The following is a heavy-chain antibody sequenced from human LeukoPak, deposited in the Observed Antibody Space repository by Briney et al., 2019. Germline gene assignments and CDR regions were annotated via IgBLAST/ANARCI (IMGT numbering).Heavy chain of an antibody. V-gene: IGHV3-7*01. CDR2: IKKDGSEK. D-gene: IGHD4-17*01. Sequence: GGSLRLSCAASGFTFSSYWMSWVRQAPGKGLEWVANIKKDGSEKYYVDSVKGRFTISRDNAKNSLYLQMNSLRAEDTAVYYCARIAVTYTFDYWGQGTLVTVSS. CDR1: GFTFSSYW. CDR3: ARIAVTYTFDY. J-gene: IGHJ4*02.